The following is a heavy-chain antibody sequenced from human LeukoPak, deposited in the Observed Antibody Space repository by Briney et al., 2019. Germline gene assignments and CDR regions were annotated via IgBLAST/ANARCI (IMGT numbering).Heavy chain of an antibody. D-gene: IGHD1-14*01. CDR3: ARHGTISSESYFDY. Sequence: SETLSLTCSVSGGPFSSYYWSWIRQSPGKGLEWIGYIHNSGRTNYNPSLKNRVTGFVDTSKNQVSLRLSSVTAADTAVYYCARHGTISSESYFDYWGQGALVTVSS. CDR2: IHNSGRT. CDR1: GGPFSSYY. J-gene: IGHJ4*02. V-gene: IGHV4-59*08.